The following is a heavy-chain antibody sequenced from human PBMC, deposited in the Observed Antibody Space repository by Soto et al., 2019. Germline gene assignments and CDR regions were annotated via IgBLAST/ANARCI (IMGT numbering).Heavy chain of an antibody. J-gene: IGHJ4*02. Sequence: QVQLQESGPGLVKPSQTLSLTCTVSGGSISSGGYYWSWIRQHPGKGLEWIGYIYYSGSTYYNPSLKSRVTISVDTSKNQFSLKLSSVTAADTAXXXXASRIAAAGILMGXDYWGQGTLVXVXS. CDR1: GGSISSGGYY. CDR3: ASRIAAAGILMGXDY. CDR2: IYYSGST. V-gene: IGHV4-31*03. D-gene: IGHD6-13*01.